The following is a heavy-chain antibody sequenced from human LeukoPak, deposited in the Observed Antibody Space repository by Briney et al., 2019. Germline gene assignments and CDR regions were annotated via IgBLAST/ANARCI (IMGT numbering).Heavy chain of an antibody. J-gene: IGHJ4*02. D-gene: IGHD1-26*01. V-gene: IGHV4-61*02. CDR2: IYTSGST. CDR1: GGSISSGSHY. Sequence: SETLSLTCTVSGGSISSGSHYWSWIRQPAGKGLEWIGRIYTSGSTNYNPSLKSRVTISVDTSKNQFSLKLSSVTAADTAVYYCARVAIVGAPHFDYWGQGTLVTVSS. CDR3: ARVAIVGAPHFDY.